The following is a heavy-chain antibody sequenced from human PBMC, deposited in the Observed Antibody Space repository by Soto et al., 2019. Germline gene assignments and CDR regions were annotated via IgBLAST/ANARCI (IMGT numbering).Heavy chain of an antibody. CDR1: GGSISSGGYY. D-gene: IGHD3-10*01. Sequence: QVQLQESGPGLVKPSQTLSLTCTVSGGSISSGGYYWSWIRQHPGKGLEWIGYIYYSGSTYYDPSLESRVTISVDTSKNQFSLKLSSVTAADTAVYYCARAYGSGYMDVWGQGTTVTVSS. CDR2: IYYSGST. CDR3: ARAYGSGYMDV. V-gene: IGHV4-31*03. J-gene: IGHJ6*02.